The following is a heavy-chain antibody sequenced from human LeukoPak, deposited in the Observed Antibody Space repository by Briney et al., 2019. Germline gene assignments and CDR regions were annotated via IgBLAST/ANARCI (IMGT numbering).Heavy chain of an antibody. CDR1: GFTFCSYW. J-gene: IGHJ4*02. CDR2: IKQDGSEK. Sequence: PGGSLRLSCAASGFTFCSYWMSWVRQAPGKGLEWVANIKQDGSEKYYVDSVKGRFTISRDNAKSSLYLQMNSLRAEDTAVYYCARDAWRIGWPFDYWGQGTLVTVSS. D-gene: IGHD6-19*01. V-gene: IGHV3-7*01. CDR3: ARDAWRIGWPFDY.